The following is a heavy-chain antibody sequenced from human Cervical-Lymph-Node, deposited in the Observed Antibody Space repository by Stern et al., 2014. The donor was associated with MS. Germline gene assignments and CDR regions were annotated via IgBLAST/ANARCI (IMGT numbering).Heavy chain of an antibody. Sequence: QVQLVASGGGVVQPGGSLRLSCVVSGFTFTDYGMHWVRQSPGEGLEWVAVIFPDRSHEIYSQTVKGRFTISRDNSNGSLYLQMNSLRIEDTAMYYCAKDGDARIFDYWGQGTQVTV. D-gene: IGHD3-10*01. CDR1: GFTFTDYG. J-gene: IGHJ4*02. CDR2: IFPDRSHE. CDR3: AKDGDARIFDY. V-gene: IGHV3-30*18.